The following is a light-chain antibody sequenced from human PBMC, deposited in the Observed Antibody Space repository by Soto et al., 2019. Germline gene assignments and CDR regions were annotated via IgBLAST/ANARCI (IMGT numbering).Light chain of an antibody. CDR2: EAS. J-gene: IGLJ3*02. CDR1: NRDVGTYDL. CDR3: FAYARNSMSWV. Sequence: QSALTQSASVSGSPGQSITISCTGTNRDVGTYDLVSWYQQHPGKAPKLIIYEASRRPSGVSNRFSGSKSGNTASLTISGLQGEDEADYYCFAYARNSMSWVFGGGTKVTVL. V-gene: IGLV2-23*01.